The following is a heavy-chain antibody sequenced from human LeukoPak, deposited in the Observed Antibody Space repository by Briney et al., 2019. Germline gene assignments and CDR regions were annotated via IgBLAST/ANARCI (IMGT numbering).Heavy chain of an antibody. J-gene: IGHJ4*02. CDR2: INPSGGDT. CDR3: AREVMDNLRFDY. V-gene: IGHV1-46*01. D-gene: IGHD1-14*01. Sequence: GASAKDSCKASGYTFTSYYMHWVRQAPGQGLEWMGIINPSGGDTSYAQKFQGRLTMTRDTSTNTVYMELTSLRSEDTAVYYCAREVMDNLRFDYWGQGTLVTVSS. CDR1: GYTFTSYY.